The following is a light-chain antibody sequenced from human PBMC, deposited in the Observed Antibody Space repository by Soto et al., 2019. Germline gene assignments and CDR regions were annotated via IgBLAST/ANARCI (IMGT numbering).Light chain of an antibody. CDR3: QQYSSSPIT. CDR2: GAS. CDR1: QSVNNNY. Sequence: IVLTQSPGTLSLSPGEGATLSCRASQSVNNNYLAWYQQKPGQAPRLLIYGASSRATGIPDRFSGGGSGTDFSLTISRLDPEDFAVYYCQQYSSSPITFGQGTRLEIK. J-gene: IGKJ5*01. V-gene: IGKV3-20*01.